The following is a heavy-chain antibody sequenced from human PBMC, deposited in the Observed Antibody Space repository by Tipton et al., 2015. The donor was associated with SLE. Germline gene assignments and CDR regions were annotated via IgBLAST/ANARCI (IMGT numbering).Heavy chain of an antibody. CDR2: VYYRGTA. D-gene: IGHD2-15*01. V-gene: IGHV4-39*02. Sequence: TLSLTCTVFGGSIRGSSFYWGWIRQSPGKGLEWIGRVYYRGTAYYNPSLKSRVTISVDTSKNDFSLKVTSVTAPDTAVYYCARHSGYWSGGTCSFNWFDPWGQGILVTVSS. J-gene: IGHJ5*02. CDR3: ARHSGYWSGGTCSFNWFDP. CDR1: GGSIRGSSFY.